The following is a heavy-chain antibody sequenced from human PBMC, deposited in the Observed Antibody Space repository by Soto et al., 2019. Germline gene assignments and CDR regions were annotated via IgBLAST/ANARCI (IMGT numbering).Heavy chain of an antibody. CDR2: IYPGDSDT. V-gene: IGHV5-51*01. D-gene: IGHD2-8*01. CDR3: AKLSMVDSFDL. Sequence: PXESLTISCQASGYIVATYWIGLVRQEPGKGLEWMGLIYPGDSDTNYNPSFQGRVTISADMSINTAYLQWNSLKASDTAIYFCAKLSMVDSFDLWGQGTMVTVSS. J-gene: IGHJ3*01. CDR1: GYIVATYW.